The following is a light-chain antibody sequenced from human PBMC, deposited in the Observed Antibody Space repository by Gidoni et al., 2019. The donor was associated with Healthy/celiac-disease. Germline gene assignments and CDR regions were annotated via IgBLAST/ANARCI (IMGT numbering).Light chain of an antibody. CDR2: EDN. V-gene: IGLV6-57*02. CDR1: SGSIASNY. Sequence: NFMLPQPHSVSESPGKTVTISCTGSSGSIASNYVQWYQQRPGSAPTTVIYEDNQRPSGVPDRFSGSIDSSSNSASRTISGLKTEDEADYYCQSYDSSNVVFGGGTKLTVL. CDR3: QSYDSSNVV. J-gene: IGLJ2*01.